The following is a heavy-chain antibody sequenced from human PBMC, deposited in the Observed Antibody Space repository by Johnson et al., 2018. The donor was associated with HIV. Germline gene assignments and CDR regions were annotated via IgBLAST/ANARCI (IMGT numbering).Heavy chain of an antibody. J-gene: IGHJ3*02. CDR3: ARDFKPTYYYDRVVVLGRSEAFDI. D-gene: IGHD3-22*01. V-gene: IGHV3-20*04. CDR2: IDWNGRRT. CDR1: KFIFGDHG. Sequence: VQLVESGGGVLRPGGSLRLSREGFKFIFGDHGLSWVRQVPGKGLAWVSGIDWNGRRTAYADSVKGRCTISRDNSNNTLYLQMNSLRAEDTAVYYCARDFKPTYYYDRVVVLGRSEAFDIWGQGTMVTVSS.